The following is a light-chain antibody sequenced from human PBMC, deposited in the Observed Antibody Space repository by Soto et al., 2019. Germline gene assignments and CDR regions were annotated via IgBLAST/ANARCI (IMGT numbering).Light chain of an antibody. Sequence: EIVLTQSPGTLSLSPGERATLSCRASRTFGRNYLAWYQLKPGQTPRLLIHGASNRATGIPDRISGSGSGTDFTLIISRLEPEDFAVYYCQQYASSPLTFGGGTKVEIK. CDR3: QQYASSPLT. CDR1: RTFGRNY. J-gene: IGKJ4*01. CDR2: GAS. V-gene: IGKV3-20*01.